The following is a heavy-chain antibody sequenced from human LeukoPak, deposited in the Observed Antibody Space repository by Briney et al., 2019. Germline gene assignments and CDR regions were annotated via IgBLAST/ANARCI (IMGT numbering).Heavy chain of an antibody. CDR1: GFTFSNYA. V-gene: IGHV3-23*01. D-gene: IGHD3-3*01. CDR3: AREGGFYRPLDY. CDR2: VSGSGSNT. J-gene: IGHJ4*02. Sequence: GGSLRLSCAASGFTFSNYALSWVRQAPGKGLEWVSAVSGSGSNTYYADSVQGRFTISRDNSKNTVYLQMDRLRAEDTAVYYCAREGGFYRPLDYSGQGTLVTVSS.